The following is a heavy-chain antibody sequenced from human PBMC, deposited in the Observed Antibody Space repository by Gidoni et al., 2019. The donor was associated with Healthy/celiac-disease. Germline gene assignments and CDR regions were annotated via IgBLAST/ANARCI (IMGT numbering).Heavy chain of an antibody. CDR3: ARKEKLRPGRLGRYNWFDP. V-gene: IGHV4-34*01. CDR2: INHSGST. D-gene: IGHD1-26*01. J-gene: IGHJ5*02. Sequence: QVQLQQWGAGLLKPSETLSLTCAVYGGSFSGYYWSWIRQPPGKGLEWIGEINHSGSTNYNPSLKSRVTISVDTSKNQFSLKLSSVTAADTAVYYCARKEKLRPGRLGRYNWFDPWGQGTLVTVSS. CDR1: GGSFSGYY.